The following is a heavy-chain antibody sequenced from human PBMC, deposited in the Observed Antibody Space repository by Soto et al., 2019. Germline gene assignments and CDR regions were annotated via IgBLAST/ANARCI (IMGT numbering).Heavy chain of an antibody. CDR2: ISCEVSNT. CDR3: ARVTPGNNLYYFSGLDF. V-gene: IGHV3-30-3*01. CDR1: GFTFDTDG. J-gene: IGHJ6*02. D-gene: IGHD1-1*01. Sequence: GGSLRLSCVASGFTFDTDGIHWGRQAPGKGLQWVALISCEVSNTYYADSVRGRFTISRDNSKNTLYLQMDTLRPEDTGVYYCARVTPGNNLYYFSGLDFWGQGTSVTVSS.